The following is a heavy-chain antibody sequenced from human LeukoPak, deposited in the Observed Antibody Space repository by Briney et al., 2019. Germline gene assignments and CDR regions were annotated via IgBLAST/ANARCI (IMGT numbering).Heavy chain of an antibody. CDR3: ARVGCSGGSCYGGYYYYGMDV. Sequence: PGRSLRLSRAASGFTFSSYAMHWVRQAPGKGLEWVAVISYDGSNKYYADSVKGRFTISRDNSKNTLYLQMNSLRAEDTAVYYCARVGCSGGSCYGGYYYYGMDVWGQGTTVTVSS. V-gene: IGHV3-30-3*01. D-gene: IGHD2-15*01. CDR1: GFTFSSYA. CDR2: ISYDGSNK. J-gene: IGHJ6*02.